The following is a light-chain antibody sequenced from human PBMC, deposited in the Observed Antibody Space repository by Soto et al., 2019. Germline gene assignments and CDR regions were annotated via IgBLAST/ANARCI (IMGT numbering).Light chain of an antibody. J-gene: IGLJ1*01. CDR3: SSFAATHTYI. CDR2: EVS. V-gene: IGLV2-14*01. CDR1: SSDVGGYNY. Sequence: SALAQPASVSGSPGQSITISCTGTSSDVGGYNYVSWYQQHPGKAPKLMIYEVSNRPSGVSNRFSGSKSGNTASLTISGLQDEDEADYYCSSFAATHTYIFGTGTKVTV.